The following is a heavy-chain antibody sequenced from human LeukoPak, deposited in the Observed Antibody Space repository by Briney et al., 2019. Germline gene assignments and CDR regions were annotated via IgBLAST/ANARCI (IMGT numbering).Heavy chain of an antibody. D-gene: IGHD3-3*01. CDR2: INPNSGGT. V-gene: IGHV1-2*02. J-gene: IGHJ6*03. CDR3: ARDGLRFLEWLEPYYYYYMDV. CDR1: GYTFTGYY. Sequence: ASVKVSCKASGYTFTGYYMHWVRQAPGQGLEWMGWINPNSGGTNYAQKFQGRVTMTRDTSISTAYMELSRLRSDDTAVYYCARDGLRFLEWLEPYYYYYMDVWGKGTTVTVSS.